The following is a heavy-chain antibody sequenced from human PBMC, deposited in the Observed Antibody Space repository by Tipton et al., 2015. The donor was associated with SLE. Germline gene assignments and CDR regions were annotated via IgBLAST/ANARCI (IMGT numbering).Heavy chain of an antibody. Sequence: SLRLSCAASGFTFRSYAITWVRQAPGKGLEWVSVIYSGGSTYYADSVKGRFTISRDNSKNTLYLQMNSLRAEDTAVYYCARDPYSSSRTWYYGMDVWGQGTTVTVSS. CDR2: IYSGGST. J-gene: IGHJ6*02. CDR1: GFTFRSYA. V-gene: IGHV3-53*05. CDR3: ARDPYSSSRTWYYGMDV. D-gene: IGHD6-13*01.